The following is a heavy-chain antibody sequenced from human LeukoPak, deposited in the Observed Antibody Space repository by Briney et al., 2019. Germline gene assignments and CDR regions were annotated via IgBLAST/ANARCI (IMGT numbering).Heavy chain of an antibody. D-gene: IGHD3-10*02. CDR3: AELGITMIGGV. Sequence: GGSLRLSCAGSGFTFSTYSMNWVRLAPGKGLEWVSYISPTSGTIYYADSVKGRFTISRDNAKNSLYLQMSSLRAEDTAVYYCAELGITMIGGVWGKGTTVTISS. J-gene: IGHJ6*04. CDR1: GFTFSTYS. V-gene: IGHV3-48*04. CDR2: ISPTSGTI.